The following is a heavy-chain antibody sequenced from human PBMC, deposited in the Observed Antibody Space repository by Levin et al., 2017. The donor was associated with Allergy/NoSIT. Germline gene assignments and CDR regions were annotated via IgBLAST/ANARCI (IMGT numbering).Heavy chain of an antibody. J-gene: IGHJ4*02. D-gene: IGHD3-10*01. CDR3: ARDSLHYSIYGSGSYFDY. CDR1: GFTFTSHT. V-gene: IGHV3-21*01. CDR2: ISRTGQYI. Sequence: GESLKISCAASGFTFTSHTMTWVRQAPGKGLEWVSSISRTGQYIYYADSMKGRFAISRDNAKNSLYLEMNSLKAEDTAVYYCARDSLHYSIYGSGSYFDYWARVPWSPSPQ.